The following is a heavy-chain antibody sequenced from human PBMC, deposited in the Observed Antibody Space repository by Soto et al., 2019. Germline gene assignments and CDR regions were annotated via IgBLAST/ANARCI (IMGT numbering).Heavy chain of an antibody. Sequence: EVQLVESGGGLVQPGGSLSLSCAASGFTCSAYSMNWVRQAAGTGLEWVSDISSSSSNTYYADSVKGRFTISRDNAKNSLFLQMTILRAEDTAVYYGARWVGGESRYLAYWGPGTLVTVSS. CDR2: ISSSSSNT. J-gene: IGHJ4*02. V-gene: IGHV3-48*01. D-gene: IGHD3-9*01. CDR1: GFTCSAYS. CDR3: ARWVGGESRYLAY.